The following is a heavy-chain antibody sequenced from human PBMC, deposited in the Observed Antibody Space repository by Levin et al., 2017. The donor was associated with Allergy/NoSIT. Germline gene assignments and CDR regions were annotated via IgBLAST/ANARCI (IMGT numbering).Heavy chain of an antibody. Sequence: GASVKVSCKASGYVFRNFGFFWVRQAPGQGLEWMGWISAYNGNTNYAQKLQDRVTLTTDTSTSTAYMELRSLTSDDTAVYYCAGIPFNGYYSGDHWGQGTLVTVSS. V-gene: IGHV1-18*01. D-gene: IGHD3-22*01. J-gene: IGHJ4*02. CDR1: GYVFRNFG. CDR2: ISAYNGNT. CDR3: AGIPFNGYYSGDH.